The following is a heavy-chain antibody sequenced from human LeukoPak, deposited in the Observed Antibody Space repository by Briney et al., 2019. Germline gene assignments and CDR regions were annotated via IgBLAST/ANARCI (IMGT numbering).Heavy chain of an antibody. V-gene: IGHV3-23*01. J-gene: IGHJ4*02. CDR3: ATDPNYGAFDY. Sequence: GGTLRLSCAASGFTFGAYGMSWVRQAPGKGLEWVSAISGSGGSTYYADSVKGRFTISRDNSKNTLYLQMNSLRAEDTAVYYCATDPNYGAFDYWGQGTLVTVSS. D-gene: IGHD1-7*01. CDR2: ISGSGGST. CDR1: GFTFGAYG.